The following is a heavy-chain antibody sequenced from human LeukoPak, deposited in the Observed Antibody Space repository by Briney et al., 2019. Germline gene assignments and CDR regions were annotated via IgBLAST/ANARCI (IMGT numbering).Heavy chain of an antibody. CDR3: ARLALGDYYYYMDV. CDR1: GFTFTSSA. V-gene: IGHV1-58*02. CDR2: IVVGSGNT. J-gene: IGHJ6*03. D-gene: IGHD3-3*02. Sequence: SVKVSCKASGFTFTSSAMQWVRQARGQRLEWIGWIVVGSGNTNYAQKFQERVTITRDMSTSTAYMELSSLRSEDTAVYYCARLALGDYYYYMDVWGKGTTVTVSS.